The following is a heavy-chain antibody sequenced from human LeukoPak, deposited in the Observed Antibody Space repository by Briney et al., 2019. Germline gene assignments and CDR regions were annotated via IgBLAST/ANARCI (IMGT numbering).Heavy chain of an antibody. CDR2: INHSGST. Sequence: SETLSLTCAVYGGSFSGYYWSWIRQPPGKGLEWIGEINHSGSTNCNPSLKSRVTISVDTSKNQFSLKLSSVTAADTAVYYCARGRYYYGSGRCYFDYWGQGTLVTVSS. CDR1: GGSFSGYY. CDR3: ARGRYYYGSGRCYFDY. V-gene: IGHV4-34*01. D-gene: IGHD3-10*01. J-gene: IGHJ4*02.